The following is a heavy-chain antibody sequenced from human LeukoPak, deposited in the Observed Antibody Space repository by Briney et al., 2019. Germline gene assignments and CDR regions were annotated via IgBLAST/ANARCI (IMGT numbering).Heavy chain of an antibody. Sequence: ASVKVSCKASGYTFTGYCMHWVRQAPGQGLERMGWINPNGGGTNYAQKFQGWVTMTRDTSISTAYMELSRLRSDDTAVYYCARSHYYGSGSVYGMDVWGKGTTVTVSS. CDR2: INPNGGGT. J-gene: IGHJ6*04. V-gene: IGHV1-2*04. CDR1: GYTFTGYC. D-gene: IGHD3-10*01. CDR3: ARSHYYGSGSVYGMDV.